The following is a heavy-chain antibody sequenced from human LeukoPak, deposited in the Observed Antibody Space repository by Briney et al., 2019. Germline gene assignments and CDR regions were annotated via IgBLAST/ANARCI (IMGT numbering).Heavy chain of an antibody. CDR1: GGSISSYY. J-gene: IGHJ5*02. D-gene: IGHD6-13*01. CDR2: IYYSGST. Sequence: KTSETLSLTCTVSGGSISSYYWSWIRQPPGKGLEWIGYIYYSGSTNYNPSLKSRVTISVDTSKNQFSLKLSSVTAADTAVYYCAGVDSSSWTPPFDPWGQGTLVTVSS. V-gene: IGHV4-59*01. CDR3: AGVDSSSWTPPFDP.